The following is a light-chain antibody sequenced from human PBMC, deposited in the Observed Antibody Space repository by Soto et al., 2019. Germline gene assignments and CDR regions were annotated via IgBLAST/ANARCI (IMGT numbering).Light chain of an antibody. CDR3: SSYTTSNTRQIV. CDR1: SSDVGGYNY. CDR2: DVS. V-gene: IGLV2-14*01. Sequence: QSVLTQPASVSGSPGQSITISCTGTSSDVGGYNYVSWYQQHPGKAPKFMIYDVSSRPSGVSNRFSGPKSGNTASLTISGLQAEDEADYYCSSYTTSNTRQIVFGTGTKVTV. J-gene: IGLJ1*01.